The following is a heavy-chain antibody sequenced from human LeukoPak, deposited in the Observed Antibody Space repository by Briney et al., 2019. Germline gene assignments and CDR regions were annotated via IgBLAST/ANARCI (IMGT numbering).Heavy chain of an antibody. J-gene: IGHJ6*02. CDR2: TYYRSKWYN. CDR1: GDSVSSTSAA. CDR3: ARTSLELPNYYYGMDV. Sequence: SQTLSLTCAISGDSVSSTSAARNWIRQSPSRGLEWLGRTYYRSKWYNDYAVSVKSRITINPDTSKNQFSLQLNSVTPEDTAVYYCARTSLELPNYYYGMDVWGQGTTVTVSS. V-gene: IGHV6-1*01. D-gene: IGHD2-15*01.